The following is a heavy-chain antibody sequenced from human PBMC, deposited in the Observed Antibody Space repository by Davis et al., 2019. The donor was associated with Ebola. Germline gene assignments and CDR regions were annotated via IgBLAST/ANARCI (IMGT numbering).Heavy chain of an antibody. V-gene: IGHV3-30*02. CDR3: ARVSRKISTGWYRFDAFDI. J-gene: IGHJ3*02. D-gene: IGHD6-19*01. Sequence: GGSLRLSCAASGFTFSNYGMHWVRQAPGKGLEWVAFIRYDGSKKYYADSVKGRFTISRDNSKNTLYLQMNSLKAEDTALYYCARVSRKISTGWYRFDAFDIWGQGTLVTVSS. CDR1: GFTFSNYG. CDR2: IRYDGSKK.